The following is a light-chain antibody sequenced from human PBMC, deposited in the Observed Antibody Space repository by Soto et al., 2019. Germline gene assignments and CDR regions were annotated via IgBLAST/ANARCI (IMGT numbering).Light chain of an antibody. Sequence: DIQLTHSPSTLLAPVGDRVKIPCRASQRVPAWLAWYQQKPGKAPKLLIYDPSSLQSGVPSRFSGSGSGTEFSLTISSLQPDDFATYYCQQYYRSCTFGQGTKVEIK. J-gene: IGKJ2*02. CDR1: QRVPAW. CDR2: DPS. V-gene: IGKV1-5*01. CDR3: QQYYRSCT.